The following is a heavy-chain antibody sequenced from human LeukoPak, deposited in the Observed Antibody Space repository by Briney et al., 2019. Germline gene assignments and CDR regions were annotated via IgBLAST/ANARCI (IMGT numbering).Heavy chain of an antibody. V-gene: IGHV1-69*05. CDR3: ARDSGDGYNSDIYYFDY. CDR2: IIPIFGTA. D-gene: IGHD5-24*01. J-gene: IGHJ4*02. CDR1: GGTFSSYA. Sequence: ASVKVSCKASGGTFSSYAISWVRQAPGQRLESMGGIIPIFGTANYAQKFQGRVTITTDESTSTAYMELSSLRSEDTDVYYCARDSGDGYNSDIYYFDYWGQGTLVTVSS.